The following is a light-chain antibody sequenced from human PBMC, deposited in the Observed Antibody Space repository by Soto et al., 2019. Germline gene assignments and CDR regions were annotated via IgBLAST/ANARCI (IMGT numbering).Light chain of an antibody. V-gene: IGLV1-47*01. CDR2: MNN. CDR3: STWDDSLSGVV. Sequence: QSVLTQPPSLSGTPGQTVTISCIGSRSNIGSAIVHWYQQIPGTAPKHLIYMNNQRPSGVPDRFSASKTGSSASLAISGLRSEDEADFYCSTWDDSLSGVVFGGGTKVTVL. CDR1: RSNIGSAI. J-gene: IGLJ2*01.